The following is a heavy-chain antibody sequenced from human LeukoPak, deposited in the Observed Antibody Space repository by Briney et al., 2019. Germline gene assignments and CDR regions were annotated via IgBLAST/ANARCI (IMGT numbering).Heavy chain of an antibody. J-gene: IGHJ4*02. D-gene: IGHD3-9*01. V-gene: IGHV3-21*04. Sequence: PGGSLRLSCAASGFTFSHYNINWVRQAPGKGLEWVSSISSSSFDIYYADSLKGRFTVSRDNAKNSLYLQMNSLRVEDTAVYYCARGDWYSFDYWGQGALVTVSS. CDR3: ARGDWYSFDY. CDR2: ISSSSFDI. CDR1: GFTFSHYN.